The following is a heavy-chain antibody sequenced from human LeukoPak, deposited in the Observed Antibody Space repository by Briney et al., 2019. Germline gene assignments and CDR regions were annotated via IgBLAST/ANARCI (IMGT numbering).Heavy chain of an antibody. Sequence: SETLSLTCAVYGGSFSGYYWSWIRQSPGKGLEWIGEINHSGSTNYNPSLKSRVTISVDTSKNQFSLKLSSVTAAGTAVYYCARIPWGLDMVRGVRPYYYHYMDVWGKGTTVTISS. V-gene: IGHV4-34*01. CDR2: INHSGST. D-gene: IGHD3-10*01. J-gene: IGHJ6*03. CDR3: ARIPWGLDMVRGVRPYYYHYMDV. CDR1: GGSFSGYY.